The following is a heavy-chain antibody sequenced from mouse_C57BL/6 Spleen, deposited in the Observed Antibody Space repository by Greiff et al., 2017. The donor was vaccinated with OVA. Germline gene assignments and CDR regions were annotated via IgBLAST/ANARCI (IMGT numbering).Heavy chain of an antibody. J-gene: IGHJ4*01. CDR2: ISSGSSTI. CDR1: GFTFSDYG. CDR3: ARQGDFYAKDY. V-gene: IGHV5-17*01. Sequence: EVMLVESGGGLVKPGGSLKLSCAASGFTFSDYGMHWVRQAPEKGLEWVAYISSGSSTIYYADTVKGRFTISRDNAKNTLFLQMTSLRSEDTVMYYCARQGDFYAKDYWGQVTSVTVSS. D-gene: IGHD3-3*01.